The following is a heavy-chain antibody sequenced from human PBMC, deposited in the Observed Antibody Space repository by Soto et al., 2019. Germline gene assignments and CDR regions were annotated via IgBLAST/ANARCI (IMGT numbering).Heavy chain of an antibody. CDR1: GFTFSSYA. J-gene: IGHJ4*02. CDR3: AKEARYYYDSSGYYFDY. D-gene: IGHD3-22*01. CDR2: ISGSGGST. V-gene: IGHV3-23*01. Sequence: GGSLRLSCAASGFTFSSYAMSWVRQAPGKGLELVSAISGSGGSTYYADSVKGRFTISRDNSKNTLYLQMNSLRAEDTAVYYCAKEARYYYDSSGYYFDYWGQGTLVTVSS.